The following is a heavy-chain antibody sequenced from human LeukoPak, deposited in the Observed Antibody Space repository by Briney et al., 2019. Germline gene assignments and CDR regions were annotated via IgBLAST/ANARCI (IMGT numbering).Heavy chain of an antibody. D-gene: IGHD3-10*01. CDR1: GGSFSGYY. V-gene: IGHV4-34*01. Sequence: PSETLSLTCAVYGGSFSGYYWSWIRQPPGKGLEWIGEINHSGSTNYNPSLKSRVTISVDTSKDQFSLKLSSVTAADTAVYYCARGLMVRGVRYYYYYYMDVWGKGTTVTVSS. CDR2: INHSGST. J-gene: IGHJ6*03. CDR3: ARGLMVRGVRYYYYYYMDV.